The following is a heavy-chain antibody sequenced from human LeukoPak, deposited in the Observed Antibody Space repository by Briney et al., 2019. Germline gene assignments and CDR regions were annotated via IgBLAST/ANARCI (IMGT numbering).Heavy chain of an antibody. CDR3: AELGITMIGGV. J-gene: IGHJ6*04. Sequence: PGGSLRLSCAASGFTFSSYGMSWVRQAPGKGLEWVSSISGSVGTIYYADSVKGRFTISRDNAKNSLYLQMNSLRAEDTAVYYYAELGITMIGGVWGKGTTVTISS. D-gene: IGHD3-10*02. CDR2: ISGSVGTI. V-gene: IGHV3-48*04. CDR1: GFTFSSYG.